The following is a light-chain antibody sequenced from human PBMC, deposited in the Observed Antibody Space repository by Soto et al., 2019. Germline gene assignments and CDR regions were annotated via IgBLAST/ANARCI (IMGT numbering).Light chain of an antibody. CDR3: SSYTSSSTYV. V-gene: IGLV2-18*02. CDR2: EVN. CDR1: SSDVGSYNR. Sequence: LTQPPSVSGSPGQSVTISCTGTSSDVGSYNRVSWYQQPPGTAPKLIIYEVNNRPSGVPDRFSGSKSGNTASLTISGLQAEDEADYYCSSYTSSSTYVFGSGTKVTVL. J-gene: IGLJ1*01.